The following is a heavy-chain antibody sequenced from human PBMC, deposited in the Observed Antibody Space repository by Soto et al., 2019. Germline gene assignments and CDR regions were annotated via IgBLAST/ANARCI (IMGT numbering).Heavy chain of an antibody. CDR2: FDPEDGET. Sequence: GASVKVSCKVSGYTLTELSMHWVRQAPGKGLEWMGGFDPEDGETTYAQKFQGRVTMTEDTSTDTAYMELSSLRSEDTAVYYCARTDTAMVTLSSWGQGTLVTVSS. J-gene: IGHJ4*02. V-gene: IGHV1-24*01. D-gene: IGHD5-18*01. CDR1: GYTLTELS. CDR3: ARTDTAMVTLSS.